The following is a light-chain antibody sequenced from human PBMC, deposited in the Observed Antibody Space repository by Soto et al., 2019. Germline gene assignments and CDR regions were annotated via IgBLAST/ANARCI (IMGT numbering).Light chain of an antibody. CDR3: QQRSNWVA. Sequence: EIVLTQSPATLSLSPGERATLSCRASQSVSSYLAWYQQKPGQAPRLLIYDACNRATGIPARFSGSGSGTDFTLTISSLEPEDFAVYYCQQRSNWVAFGQGTKVEIK. V-gene: IGKV3-11*01. CDR2: DAC. CDR1: QSVSSY. J-gene: IGKJ1*01.